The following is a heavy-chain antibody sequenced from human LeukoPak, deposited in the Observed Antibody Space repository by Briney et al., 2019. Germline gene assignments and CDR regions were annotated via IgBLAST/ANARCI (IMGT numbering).Heavy chain of an antibody. Sequence: GGSLRLSCAVSGLNVGATHMSWVRQAPGKGLEGVSILYRGGSAYFPDSVRGRFSISRDDAKNTLYLQMNSLTAADTAVYYCARGGAVPRSGYTNYFDYWGQGTLVTAS. V-gene: IGHV3-66*01. CDR1: GLNVGATH. CDR2: LYRGGSA. D-gene: IGHD5-12*01. J-gene: IGHJ4*02. CDR3: ARGGAVPRSGYTNYFDY.